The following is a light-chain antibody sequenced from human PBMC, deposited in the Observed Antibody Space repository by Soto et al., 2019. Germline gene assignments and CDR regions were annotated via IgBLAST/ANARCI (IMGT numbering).Light chain of an antibody. CDR2: DAS. Sequence: DIQMTQSPSTLSASIGDRVTITCRASQSISTYLTWYQQKPGKAPKLLIYDASSLGSEVPSRFSGSGSGTEFTLTISSLQPDDFVTYYCQQYNTNFGQGTKLEIK. J-gene: IGKJ2*01. V-gene: IGKV1-5*01. CDR1: QSISTY. CDR3: QQYNTN.